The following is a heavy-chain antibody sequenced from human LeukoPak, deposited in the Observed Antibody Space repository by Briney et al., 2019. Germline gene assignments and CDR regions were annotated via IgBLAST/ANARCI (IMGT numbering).Heavy chain of an antibody. V-gene: IGHV4-59*08. J-gene: IGHJ2*01. CDR2: IYYSGST. CDR1: GGSISSYY. Sequence: SETLSLTCTVSGGSISSYYWSWLRQPPGKGLEWIGYIYYSGSTNYNPSLKSRVTISVDTSKNQFSLKLSSVTAADTAVYYCARHTSRDRGSYWYFDLWGRGTLVTVSS. D-gene: IGHD3-10*01. CDR3: ARHTSRDRGSYWYFDL.